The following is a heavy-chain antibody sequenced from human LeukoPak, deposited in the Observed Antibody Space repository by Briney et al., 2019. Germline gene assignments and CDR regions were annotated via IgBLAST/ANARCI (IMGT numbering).Heavy chain of an antibody. CDR1: GGSITSGSYY. Sequence: SETLSLTCTVSGGSITSGSYYWSWIRQPAGKGLEWIGRIYTSGSTNYNPSLKSRVTISVDTSKNQFSLRLTSVNAADTALYYCARGAYGSGSAYNWFDPWGQGTLVTVSS. V-gene: IGHV4-61*02. CDR3: ARGAYGSGSAYNWFDP. J-gene: IGHJ5*02. D-gene: IGHD3-10*01. CDR2: IYTSGST.